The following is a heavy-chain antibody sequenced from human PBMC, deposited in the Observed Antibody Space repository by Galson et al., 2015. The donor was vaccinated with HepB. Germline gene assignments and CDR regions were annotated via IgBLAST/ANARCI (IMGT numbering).Heavy chain of an antibody. CDR1: GGSIRGSNW. V-gene: IGHV4-4*02. CDR3: ARTPTSNSYDSSGYYWYFDL. CDR2: IHHSGST. D-gene: IGHD3-22*01. Sequence: TLSLTCAVSGGSIRGSNWWTWVRQSPGKGLEWIGEIHHSGSTTYNPSLKSRVTILVDKSKNQFSLNLNSVTAADTAVYYCARTPTSNSYDSSGYYWYFDLWGRGTLVTVST. J-gene: IGHJ2*01.